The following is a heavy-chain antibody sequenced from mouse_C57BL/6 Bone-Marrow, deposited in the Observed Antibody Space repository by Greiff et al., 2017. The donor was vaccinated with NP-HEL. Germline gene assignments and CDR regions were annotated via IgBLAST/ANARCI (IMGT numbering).Heavy chain of an antibody. CDR3: TTWPFITTVVATVDY. V-gene: IGHV14-4*01. J-gene: IGHJ2*01. D-gene: IGHD1-1*01. CDR2: IDPENGDT. CDR1: GFNIKDDY. Sequence: EVQLQQSGAELVRPGASVKLSCTASGFNIKDDYMHWVKQRPEQGLEWIGWIDPENGDTEYASKFQGKAPITADTSSNTADLQLSSLTSEDTAVYYCTTWPFITTVVATVDYWGQGTTLTVSS.